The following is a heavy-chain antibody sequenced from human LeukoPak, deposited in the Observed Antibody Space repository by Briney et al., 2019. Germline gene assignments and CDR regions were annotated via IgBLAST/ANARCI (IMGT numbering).Heavy chain of an antibody. CDR1: GFTFSHYS. CDR3: ARVMMGATVTTFHYYCMDV. D-gene: IGHD4-11*01. J-gene: IGHJ6*03. V-gene: IGHV3-21*01. Sequence: GGSLRLSCAACGFTFSHYSIDWVRQAPGKGLERVASTTSSSSHIYYAAPVKGRFTISRDNAKNEVYLQMNSLRAEDTAIYYCARVMMGATVTTFHYYCMDVWGVGTTVTVSS. CDR2: TTSSSSHI.